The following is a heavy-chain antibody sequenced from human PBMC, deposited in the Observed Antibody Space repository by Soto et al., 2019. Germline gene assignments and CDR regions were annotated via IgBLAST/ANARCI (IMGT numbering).Heavy chain of an antibody. CDR1: GFIFSNYA. J-gene: IGHJ4*02. CDR3: AKDRLGGGLDY. D-gene: IGHD3-16*01. CDR2: VTSRGDTT. V-gene: IGHV3-23*01. Sequence: EVQLLQSGGGLVQPGGSLRLSCAASGFIFSNYAMNWVRQAPGKGLEWVSIVTSRGDTTYYADSVKGRFTTSRDNSKNTLYLQVNSLTAEDTAVYYCAKDRLGGGLDYWGQGTLVSVSS.